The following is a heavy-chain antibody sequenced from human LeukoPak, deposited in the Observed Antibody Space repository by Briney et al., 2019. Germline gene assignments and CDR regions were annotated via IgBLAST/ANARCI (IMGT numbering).Heavy chain of an antibody. Sequence: PSETLSLTCTVSGGSLSSYFWSWIRQPPGKGLEWIAYIYYSGSTNYNPSLKSRVTIPVDTSKNQFSLKLSSVTAADTAVYYCARQPSSWFTSFDSWGQGALVTVSS. CDR1: GGSLSSYF. D-gene: IGHD6-13*01. CDR2: IYYSGST. J-gene: IGHJ4*02. CDR3: ARQPSSWFTSFDS. V-gene: IGHV4-59*01.